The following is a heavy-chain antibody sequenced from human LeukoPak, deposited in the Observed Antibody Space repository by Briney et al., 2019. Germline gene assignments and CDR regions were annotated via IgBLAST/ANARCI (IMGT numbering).Heavy chain of an antibody. Sequence: ASVKVSCKASGGTFSSYAISWVRQAPGQGLEWMGGIIPIFGTANYAQKLQGRVTMTTDTSTSTAYMELRNLRSDDTAVYYCARDGCGGDCIYFDYWGQGTLVTVSS. V-gene: IGHV1-69*05. CDR1: GGTFSSYA. CDR3: ARDGCGGDCIYFDY. D-gene: IGHD2-21*02. CDR2: IIPIFGTA. J-gene: IGHJ4*02.